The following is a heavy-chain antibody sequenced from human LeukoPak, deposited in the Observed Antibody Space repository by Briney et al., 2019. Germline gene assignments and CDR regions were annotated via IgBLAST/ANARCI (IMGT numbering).Heavy chain of an antibody. CDR2: IISTGTI. J-gene: IGHJ4*02. CDR1: GGSFSGYY. D-gene: IGHD1-1*01. CDR3: ARVTDWNDLDY. Sequence: SETLSLTCAVYGGSFSGYYWSWIRQPPGKGLEWIGYIISTGTINYNPSLKSRVTISIDTSKNQLSLQLTSVTAADTAVYYCARVTDWNDLDYWAREPWSPSP. V-gene: IGHV4-59*01.